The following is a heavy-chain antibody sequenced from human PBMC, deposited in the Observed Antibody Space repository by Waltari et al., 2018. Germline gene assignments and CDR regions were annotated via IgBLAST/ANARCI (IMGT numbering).Heavy chain of an antibody. D-gene: IGHD1-20*01. CDR3: ATITGTTRTFDI. J-gene: IGHJ3*02. V-gene: IGHV1-69*08. CDR1: GCTFSSYA. CDR2: ISPIFGTA. Sequence: QVQLVQSGAEVKKPGSSVKVSCKASGCTFSSYALSWLRQAPGQGLEWLGRISPIFGTANYAQKFQGRVTITAEKSTSTAYMELSSLRSEDTAVYYCATITGTTRTFDIWGQGTMVTVSS.